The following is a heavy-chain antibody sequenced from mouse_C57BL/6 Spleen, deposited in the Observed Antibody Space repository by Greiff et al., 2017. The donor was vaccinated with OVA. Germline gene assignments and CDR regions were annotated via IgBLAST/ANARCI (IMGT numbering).Heavy chain of an antibody. V-gene: IGHV1-15*01. Sequence: VKLQQSGAELVRPGASVTLSCKASGYTFTDYEMHWVKQTPVHGLEWIGAIDPETGGTAYNQKFKGKAILTADKSSSTAYMELRSLTSEDSAVYYCTRLRGGYDGYDDYWGQGTTLTVSS. CDR1: GYTFTDYE. J-gene: IGHJ2*01. CDR3: TRLRGGYDGYDDY. CDR2: IDPETGGT. D-gene: IGHD2-3*01.